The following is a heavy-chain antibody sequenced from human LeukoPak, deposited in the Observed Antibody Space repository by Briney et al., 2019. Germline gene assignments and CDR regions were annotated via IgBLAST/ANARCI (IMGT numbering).Heavy chain of an antibody. CDR1: GFTFSSYA. CDR3: AKMEAVAGTSPIDY. V-gene: IGHV3-30*04. Sequence: PGGSLRLSCAASGFTFSSYAMHWVRQAPGKGLEWVAVISYDGSNKYYADSVKGRFTISRDNSKNTLYLQMNSLRAEDTAVYYCAKMEAVAGTSPIDYWGQGTLVTVSS. J-gene: IGHJ4*02. D-gene: IGHD6-19*01. CDR2: ISYDGSNK.